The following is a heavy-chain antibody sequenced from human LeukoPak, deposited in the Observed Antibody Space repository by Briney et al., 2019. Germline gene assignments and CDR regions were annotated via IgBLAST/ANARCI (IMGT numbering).Heavy chain of an antibody. J-gene: IGHJ4*02. Sequence: GASVKVSCKASGDSFTRKDMDCVREAPGQGLEWMGWINPNSGDTNSAQKFQDRVTMTRDTSISTAYMELSRLRFDDTAVYYCARATLRYFDYWGQGTLVTVSS. D-gene: IGHD4-17*01. CDR3: ARATLRYFDY. CDR2: INPNSGDT. CDR1: GDSFTRKD. V-gene: IGHV1-2*02.